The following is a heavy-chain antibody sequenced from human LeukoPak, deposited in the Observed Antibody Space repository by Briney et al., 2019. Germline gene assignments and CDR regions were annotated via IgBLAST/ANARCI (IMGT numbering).Heavy chain of an antibody. CDR1: GYTFSGDY. CDR3: ARALLWFGDYGMDV. Sequence: ASVKLACKTYGYTFSGDYMHWVRQAPGQGLKWMGWINPNSGGTNYAQKFQGRVTMTRDTSISTAYMELSRLRSDDTAVYYCARALLWFGDYGMDVWGQGTRSPSP. D-gene: IGHD3-10*01. J-gene: IGHJ6*02. CDR2: INPNSGGT. V-gene: IGHV1-2*02.